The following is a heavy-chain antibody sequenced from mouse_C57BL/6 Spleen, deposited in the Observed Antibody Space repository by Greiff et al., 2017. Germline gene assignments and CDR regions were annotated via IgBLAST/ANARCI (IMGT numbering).Heavy chain of an antibody. CDR2: IYPRSGNT. Sequence: VKLMESGAELARPGASVKLSCKASGYTFTSYGISWVKQRTGQGLEWIGEIYPRSGNTYYNEKFKGKATLTADKSSSTAYMELRSLTSEDSAVYFCARGWGWDSPYWYFDVWGTGTTVTVSS. D-gene: IGHD2-3*01. CDR1: GYTFTSYG. CDR3: ARGWGWDSPYWYFDV. V-gene: IGHV1-81*01. J-gene: IGHJ1*03.